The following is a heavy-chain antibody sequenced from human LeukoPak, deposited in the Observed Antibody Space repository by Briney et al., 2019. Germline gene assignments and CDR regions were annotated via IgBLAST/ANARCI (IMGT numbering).Heavy chain of an antibody. CDR3: AKRGNVDTAMVKDY. J-gene: IGHJ4*02. CDR1: GFTFSSYG. V-gene: IGHV3-30*02. CDR2: IRYDGSNK. D-gene: IGHD5-18*01. Sequence: GGSLRLSCAASGFTFSSYGMHWVRKAPGKGLEWVAFIRYDGSNKYYADSVKGRFTISRDNSKNTLYLQMNSLRAEDTAVYYCAKRGNVDTAMVKDYWGQGTLVTVSS.